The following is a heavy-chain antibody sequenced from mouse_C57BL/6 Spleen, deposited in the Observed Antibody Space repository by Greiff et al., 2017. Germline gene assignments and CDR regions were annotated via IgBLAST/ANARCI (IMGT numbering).Heavy chain of an antibody. CDR3: AREGMRVCDY. Sequence: VQLQQPGAELVKPGASVKLSCKASGYTFTSSWLPWVKQRPGRGLEWIGRIAPNSGGTKYNEKFQTKATLTVYKPSSTAYMQLSSLTSEDAAVYECAREGMRVCDYGGQGTTLRVAS. V-gene: IGHV1-72*01. CDR2: IAPNSGGT. CDR1: GYTFTSSW. D-gene: IGHD2-3*01. J-gene: IGHJ2*01.